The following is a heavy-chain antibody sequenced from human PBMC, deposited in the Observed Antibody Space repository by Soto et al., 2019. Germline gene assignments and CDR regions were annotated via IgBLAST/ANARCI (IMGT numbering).Heavy chain of an antibody. Sequence: EVQLVESGGGLVKPGGSLRLSCAASGFTFSNAWMNWVRQAPGKGLEWVGRIKSKTDGGTTDYAAPVKGRFTISRDDSKNTLYLQMNCLKTEDTAVYYCTIQNARGVPDYWGQGTLVTVSS. CDR3: TIQNARGVPDY. D-gene: IGHD3-10*01. J-gene: IGHJ4*02. V-gene: IGHV3-15*07. CDR1: GFTFSNAW. CDR2: IKSKTDGGTT.